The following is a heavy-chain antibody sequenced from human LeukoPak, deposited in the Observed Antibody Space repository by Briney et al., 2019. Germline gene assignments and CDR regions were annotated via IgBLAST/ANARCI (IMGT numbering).Heavy chain of an antibody. CDR1: GGSISSSSYY. V-gene: IGHV4-39*07. CDR2: IYYSGST. Sequence: SETLSLTCTVSGGSISSSSYYWGWIRQPPGKGLEWIGSIYYSGSTYYNPSLKSRVTIYVDTSKNQFSLKLSSVTAADTAVYYCARDAAASYYYYMDVWGKGTTVTVSS. CDR3: ARDAAASYYYYMDV. J-gene: IGHJ6*03. D-gene: IGHD6-13*01.